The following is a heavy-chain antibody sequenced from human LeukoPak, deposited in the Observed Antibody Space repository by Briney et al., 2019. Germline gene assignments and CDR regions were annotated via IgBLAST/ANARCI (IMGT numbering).Heavy chain of an antibody. CDR3: ARGGKSSGWYWDYRLYFDY. J-gene: IGHJ4*02. Sequence: ASVKVSCKASGYTFTSYYIHWVRQAPGQGLEWMGIINPSGGSTSYAQKFQGRVTMTRDMSTSTVYMELSSLRSEDTAVYYCARGGKSSGWYWDYRLYFDYWGQGTLVTVSS. CDR2: INPSGGST. D-gene: IGHD6-19*01. V-gene: IGHV1-46*01. CDR1: GYTFTSYY.